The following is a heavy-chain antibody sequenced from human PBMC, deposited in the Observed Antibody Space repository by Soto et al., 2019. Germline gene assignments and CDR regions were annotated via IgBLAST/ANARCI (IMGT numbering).Heavy chain of an antibody. V-gene: IGHV3-53*01. CDR1: GFTVSSDY. CDR3: ARAYGGNPALFDP. D-gene: IGHD4-17*01. J-gene: IGHJ5*02. Sequence: GGSLRLSCAASGFTVSSDYMSWVRQAPGKGLEWVSVIYTGGSTYYADSVKGRFTFSRDNSKNTLYLQMNSLRAEYTAVYYCARAYGGNPALFDPWGQGTLVTVSS. CDR2: IYTGGST.